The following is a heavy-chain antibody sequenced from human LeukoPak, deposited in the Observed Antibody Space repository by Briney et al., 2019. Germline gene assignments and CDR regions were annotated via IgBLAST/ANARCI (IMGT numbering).Heavy chain of an antibody. J-gene: IGHJ4*02. V-gene: IGHV3-66*01. CDR3: ARDPGYGLGVDYGDY. CDR1: GFTVSGNY. D-gene: IGHD3-10*01. Sequence: GGSLRLSCAASGFTVSGNYMRWVRQAPGKGLEWLSVIHRGGNTYYPDSVKGRFTISRDSSKNTVFLQMDSQRAEDTAVYYCARDPGYGLGVDYGDYWGQGTLVTVSS. CDR2: IHRGGNT.